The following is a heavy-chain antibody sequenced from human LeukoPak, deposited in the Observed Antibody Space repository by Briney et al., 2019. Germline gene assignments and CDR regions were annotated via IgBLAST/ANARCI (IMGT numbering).Heavy chain of an antibody. CDR2: IYYSGST. CDR1: GGSISSYY. CDR3: ARGRRYCSGGSCYRGGLYYYYGMDV. D-gene: IGHD2-15*01. V-gene: IGHV4-59*01. J-gene: IGHJ6*02. Sequence: SETLSLTCTVSGGSISSYYWRWIRQPPGKGLEWIGYIYYSGSTNYNPSLKSRVTISVDTSKNQFSLKLSSVTAADTAVYYCARGRRYCSGGSCYRGGLYYYYGMDVWGQGTTVTVSS.